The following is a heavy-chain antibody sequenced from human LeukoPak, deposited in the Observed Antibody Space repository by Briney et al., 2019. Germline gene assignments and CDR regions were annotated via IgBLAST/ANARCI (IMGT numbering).Heavy chain of an antibody. J-gene: IGHJ4*02. CDR1: RDSVSSNSAA. CDR2: TYYRSKWYN. V-gene: IGHV6-1*01. CDR3: ARAGLAVTTAEYYFDY. Sequence: SQTLSLTCAISRDSVSSNSAAWNWIRQSPSRGLEWLGRTYYRSKWYNDYAVSVKSRITINPDTSKNQFSLQLNSVTPEDAAVYYCARAGLAVTTAEYYFDYWGQGTLVTVSS. D-gene: IGHD4-17*01.